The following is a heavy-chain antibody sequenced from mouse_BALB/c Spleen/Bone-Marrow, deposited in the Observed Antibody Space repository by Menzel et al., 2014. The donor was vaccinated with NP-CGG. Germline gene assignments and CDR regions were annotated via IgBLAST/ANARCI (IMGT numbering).Heavy chain of an antibody. Sequence: MKLMESGPGLVQPSQSLSITCTVSGFSLTSYGVHWVRQSPGKGLEWLGVIWRGGSTDYNAAFMSRLSITKDNSKSQVFLKMNSLQADDTAIYYCAKIGTTTGAMDYWGQGTSVTVSS. J-gene: IGHJ4*01. CDR1: GFSLTSYG. V-gene: IGHV2-5*01. CDR3: AKIGTTTGAMDY. D-gene: IGHD2-14*01. CDR2: IWRGGST.